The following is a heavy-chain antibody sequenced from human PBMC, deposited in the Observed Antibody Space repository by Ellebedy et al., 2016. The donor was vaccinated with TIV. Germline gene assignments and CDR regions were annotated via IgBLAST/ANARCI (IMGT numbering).Heavy chain of an antibody. J-gene: IGHJ6*02. V-gene: IGHV3-11*01. CDR3: ARISSGRSFYGMDV. CDR1: GFSSSDYY. Sequence: GGSLRLSXAASGFSSSDYYMSWIRQAPGKGLEWVSYISDSGSMIHYADSVKGRFTISRGNSKDSLYLQMNNLRAEDTAVYYRARISSGRSFYGMDVWGQGTTVTVSS. D-gene: IGHD6-19*01. CDR2: ISDSGSMI.